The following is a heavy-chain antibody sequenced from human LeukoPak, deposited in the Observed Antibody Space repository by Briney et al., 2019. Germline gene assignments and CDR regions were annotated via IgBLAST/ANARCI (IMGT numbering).Heavy chain of an antibody. J-gene: IGHJ2*01. D-gene: IGHD3-10*01. CDR3: AKDIGSGSYSWYFDL. Sequence: PGGSLRLSCSASGFTFDDFAMHWVRQAPGKGLEWASGINWSRDSRGYGDSVKGRFTISRDNAKNSLYLQMNSLRAEDMALYYCAKDIGSGSYSWYFDLWGRGTLVTVSS. CDR1: GFTFDDFA. V-gene: IGHV3-9*03. CDR2: INWSRDSR.